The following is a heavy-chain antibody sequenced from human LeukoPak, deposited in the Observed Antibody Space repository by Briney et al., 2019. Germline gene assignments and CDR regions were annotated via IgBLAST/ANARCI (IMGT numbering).Heavy chain of an antibody. D-gene: IGHD2-15*01. CDR3: ASVRYCSGGSCYSVWFDP. CDR2: IYYSGST. J-gene: IGHJ5*02. Sequence: PSETLSLTCTVSGGSISSSSYYWGWIRQPPGKGLEWIGSIYYSGSTYYNPSLKSRVTISVDTSKNQFSLKLSSVTAADTAVYYCASVRYCSGGSCYSVWFDPWGQGTLVTVSS. V-gene: IGHV4-39*07. CDR1: GGSISSSSYY.